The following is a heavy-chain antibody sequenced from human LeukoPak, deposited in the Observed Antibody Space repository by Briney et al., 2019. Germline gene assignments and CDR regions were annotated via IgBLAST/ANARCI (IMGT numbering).Heavy chain of an antibody. CDR2: IIPIFGTA. D-gene: IGHD7-27*01. J-gene: IGHJ6*03. CDR3: ARGPLGNYYYYMDV. V-gene: IGHV1-69*05. Sequence: ASVKVSCKASGGTFSSYAISWVRQAPGQGLEWMGGIIPIFGTANYAQKFQGRVTITTDESTSTAYMELSSLRSEDTAVYYCARGPLGNYYYYMDVWGKGTTVTVSS. CDR1: GGTFSSYA.